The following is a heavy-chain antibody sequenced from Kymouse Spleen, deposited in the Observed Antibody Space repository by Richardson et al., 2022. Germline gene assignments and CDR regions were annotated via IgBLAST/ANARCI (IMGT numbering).Heavy chain of an antibody. J-gene: IGHJ6*02. CDR3: AREYCTNGVCYTDRGSGWYYYYYGMDV. CDR1: GFTFSSYG. Sequence: QVQLVESGGGVVQPGRSLRLSCAASGFTFSSYGMHWVRQAPGKGLEWVAVIWYDGSNKYYADSVKGRFTISRDNSKNTLYLQMNSLRAEDTAVYYCAREYCTNGVCYTDRGSGWYYYYYGMDVWGQGTTVTVSS. V-gene: IGHV3-33*01. D-gene: IGHD2-8*01. CDR2: IWYDGSNK.